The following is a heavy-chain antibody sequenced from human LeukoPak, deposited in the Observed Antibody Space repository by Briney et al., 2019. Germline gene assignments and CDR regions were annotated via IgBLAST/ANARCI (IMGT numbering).Heavy chain of an antibody. J-gene: IGHJ4*02. Sequence: SETLSLTCTVSGGSISSSSYYWGWIRQPPGKGLEWIGSIYYSGSTYYNPSLKSRVTISVDTSKNQFSLKLSSVTAADTAVYYCAKGEGSSSWQYWGQGTLVTVSS. CDR2: IYYSGST. CDR1: GGSISSSSYY. CDR3: AKGEGSSSWQY. V-gene: IGHV4-39*01. D-gene: IGHD6-13*01.